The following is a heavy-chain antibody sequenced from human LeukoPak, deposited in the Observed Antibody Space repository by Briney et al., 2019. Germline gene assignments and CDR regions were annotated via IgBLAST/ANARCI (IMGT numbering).Heavy chain of an antibody. CDR1: GFTFSSYW. V-gene: IGHV3-74*01. Sequence: GGSLRLSCADSGFTFSSYWMHWVRQAPGKGLVWVSRIKSDGSSTSYADSVRGRFTISRDNAKNTLYLQMNSLRAEDTAVYYCARSNHCSSGSCYSAWFDPWGQGTLITVSS. J-gene: IGHJ5*02. CDR3: ARSNHCSSGSCYSAWFDP. CDR2: IKSDGSST. D-gene: IGHD2-15*01.